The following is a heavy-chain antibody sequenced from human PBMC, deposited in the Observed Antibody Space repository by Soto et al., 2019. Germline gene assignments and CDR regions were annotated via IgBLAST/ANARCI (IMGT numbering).Heavy chain of an antibody. CDR1: GFTFSDYY. CDR2: ISSSGSTI. V-gene: IGHV3-11*01. CDR3: ANALIVGAARRRFDP. Sequence: GGSLRLSCAASGFTFSDYYMSWIRQAPGKGLEWVSYISSSGSTIYYADSVKGRFTISRDNAKNSLYLQMNSLRAEDTAVYYCANALIVGAARRRFDPWGQGTLVTV. J-gene: IGHJ5*02. D-gene: IGHD1-26*01.